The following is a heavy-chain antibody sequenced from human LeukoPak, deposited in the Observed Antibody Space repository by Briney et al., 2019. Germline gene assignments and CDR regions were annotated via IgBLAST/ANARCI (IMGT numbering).Heavy chain of an antibody. CDR3: ARSLSRTYYYYGMDV. Sequence: PSETLSLTCTVSGGSISSYYWSWIRQPPGKGLEWIGYIYYSGSTNYNPSLKSRVTISVDTSKNQFSLKLSSVTAADTAVYYCARSLSRTYYYYGMDVWGQGTTVTVSS. CDR1: GGSISSYY. V-gene: IGHV4-59*08. J-gene: IGHJ6*02. CDR2: IYYSGST.